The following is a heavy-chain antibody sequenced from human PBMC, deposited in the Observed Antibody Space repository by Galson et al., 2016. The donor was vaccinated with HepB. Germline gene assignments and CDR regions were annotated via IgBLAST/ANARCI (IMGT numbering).Heavy chain of an antibody. J-gene: IGHJ4*02. D-gene: IGHD1-1*01. CDR3: ARGLPSERGTTPHDY. Sequence: SLRLSCAASGFTLSSYNMHWVRQAPGKGLEWVSSMTSTNYRYYADSVRGRFTISRDNAKNSLYLQMNSLRAEDTAVYYCARGLPSERGTTPHDYWGQGTLVTVSS. CDR1: GFTLSSYN. CDR2: MTSTNYR. V-gene: IGHV3-21*01.